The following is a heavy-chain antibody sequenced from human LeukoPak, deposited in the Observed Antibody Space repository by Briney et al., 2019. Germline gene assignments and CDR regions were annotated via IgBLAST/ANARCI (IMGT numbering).Heavy chain of an antibody. J-gene: IGHJ6*02. D-gene: IGHD1-14*01. CDR2: IWYDGSNK. CDR3: AGGAIGPDYYYGMDV. V-gene: IGHV3-33*01. CDR1: GFTFSSYG. Sequence: GGSLRLSCAASGFTFSSYGMHWVRQAPGKGLEWVAVIWYDGSNKYYADSVKGRFTISRDNSKNTLYLQMNSLRAEDTAVYYCAGGAIGPDYYYGMDVWGQGTTVTVSS.